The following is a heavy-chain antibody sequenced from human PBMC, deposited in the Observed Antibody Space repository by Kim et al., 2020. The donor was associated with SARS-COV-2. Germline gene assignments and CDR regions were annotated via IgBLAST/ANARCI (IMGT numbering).Heavy chain of an antibody. J-gene: IGHJ4*02. CDR3: ARVMGYSYGQAYFDY. Sequence: PSLKSRVTISVDTSKNQFALKLSSVTAADTAVYYCARVMGYSYGQAYFDYWGQGTLVTVSS. V-gene: IGHV4-34*01. D-gene: IGHD5-18*01.